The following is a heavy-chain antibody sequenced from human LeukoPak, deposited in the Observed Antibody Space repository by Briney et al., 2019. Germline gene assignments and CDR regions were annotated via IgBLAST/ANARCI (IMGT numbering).Heavy chain of an antibody. CDR1: GFTFSSYA. J-gene: IGHJ5*02. Sequence: GGSLRLSCVASGFTFSSYALNWVRQTPGKGLEWVSTISGSGASTYYADAVRGRFTISRDNSRNTLQLQMNSLRAEDTAVYYCAKGYSTGYGAWGQGTLVTVSS. D-gene: IGHD6-19*01. V-gene: IGHV3-23*01. CDR3: AKGYSTGYGA. CDR2: ISGSGAST.